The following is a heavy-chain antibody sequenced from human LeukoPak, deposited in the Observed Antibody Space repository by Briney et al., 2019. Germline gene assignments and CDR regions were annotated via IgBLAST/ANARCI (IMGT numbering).Heavy chain of an antibody. V-gene: IGHV1-18*01. D-gene: IGHD6-13*01. J-gene: IGHJ5*02. CDR3: ARQDSSWYKGFDP. CDR2: ISAYNGNT. Sequence: GASLKVSCKASGYTFTSYGISWVRQAPGQGLEWIGWISAYNGNTNYAQKLQGRVTMTTDTSTSTVYMELRSLRADDTAVYYCARQDSSWYKGFDPWGQGTLVTVSS. CDR1: GYTFTSYG.